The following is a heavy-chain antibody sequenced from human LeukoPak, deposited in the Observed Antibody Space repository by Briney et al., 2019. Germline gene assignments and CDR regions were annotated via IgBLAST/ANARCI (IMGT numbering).Heavy chain of an antibody. CDR1: GYSFTTNW. Sequence: GESLKISCKGSGYSFTTNWIGWVRPMPGKGLEWMGIIYPGDSDTRYSPSFQGQVTISADKSISTAYLQWSSLKASDTAMYYCARPDPTTGFDYWGQGTLVTVSS. D-gene: IGHD4-17*01. CDR3: ARPDPTTGFDY. CDR2: IYPGDSDT. J-gene: IGHJ4*02. V-gene: IGHV5-51*01.